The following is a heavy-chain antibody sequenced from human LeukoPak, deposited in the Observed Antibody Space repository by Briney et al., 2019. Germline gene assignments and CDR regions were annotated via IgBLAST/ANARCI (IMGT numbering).Heavy chain of an antibody. CDR1: GFTFSSYA. CDR3: AEWWVRGYGMDV. V-gene: IGHV3-23*01. Sequence: GGSLRLSCAASGFTFSSYAMSWPRQAPGKGLEWVSAISGSGGSTYYADSVKGRFTISRDNSKNTLYLQMNGLRAEDTAVYYCAEWWVRGYGMDVWGQGTTVTVSS. J-gene: IGHJ6*02. CDR2: ISGSGGST. D-gene: IGHD3-10*01.